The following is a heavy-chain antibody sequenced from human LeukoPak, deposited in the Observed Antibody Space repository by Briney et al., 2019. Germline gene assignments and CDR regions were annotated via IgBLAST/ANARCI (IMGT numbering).Heavy chain of an antibody. CDR1: GGSFSGYY. D-gene: IGHD3-10*01. J-gene: IGHJ4*02. Sequence: TSETLSLTCAVYGGSFSGYYWSWIRQPPGKGLEWIGEINHSGSTNYNPSLKSRVTISVDTSKNQFSLKLSSVTAADTAVYYCASGLGGSGSYIDYWGQGTLVTVSS. V-gene: IGHV4-34*01. CDR3: ASGLGGSGSYIDY. CDR2: INHSGST.